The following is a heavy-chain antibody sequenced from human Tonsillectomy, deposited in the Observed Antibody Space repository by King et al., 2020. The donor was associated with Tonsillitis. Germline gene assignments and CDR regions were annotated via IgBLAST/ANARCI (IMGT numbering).Heavy chain of an antibody. D-gene: IGHD2-15*01. CDR1: GFTFRSYG. Sequence: VQLVESGGGVVQPGGSLRLSCAASGFTFRSYGMHWVRQAPGKGLEWVAFVRNGGTNEKYAESVKGRFTISRDNSKNTLYLQMNSLRAEDTAVYYCAKDFSNIVAQTAMDYWGQGTRVTVSS. V-gene: IGHV3-30*02. J-gene: IGHJ4*02. CDR2: VRNGGTNE. CDR3: AKDFSNIVAQTAMDY.